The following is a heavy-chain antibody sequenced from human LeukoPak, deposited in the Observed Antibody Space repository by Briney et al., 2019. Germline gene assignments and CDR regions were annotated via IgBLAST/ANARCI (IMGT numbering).Heavy chain of an antibody. CDR1: GYTFTGYY. CDR3: ARGGMRSGHPSLYNWNYSGIDY. J-gene: IGHJ4*02. CDR2: INPNSGGT. V-gene: IGHV1-2*02. Sequence: GASVKVSCKASGYTFTGYYMHWVRQAPGQGLEWMGWINPNSGGTNYAQKFQGRVTMTRDTSISTAYMELRSLRSEDTAVYYCARGGMRSGHPSLYNWNYSGIDYWGQGTLVTVSS. D-gene: IGHD1-7*01.